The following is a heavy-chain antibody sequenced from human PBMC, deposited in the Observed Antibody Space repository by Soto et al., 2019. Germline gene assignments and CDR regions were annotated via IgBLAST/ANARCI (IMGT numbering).Heavy chain of an antibody. J-gene: IGHJ5*02. CDR2: TSYSGRT. D-gene: IGHD4-4*01. CDR1: GGSISSRSYY. Sequence: QLQLQESGPGLVKPSETLSLTCTVSGGSISSRSYYWGWIRQPPGQGLEWIGSTSYSGRTYYNPSLKSRATISVDTSRTQFSLKLTSVTAADTAIYYCARLAMTTVTNNWFDPWGQGTQVTVSS. CDR3: ARLAMTTVTNNWFDP. V-gene: IGHV4-39*01.